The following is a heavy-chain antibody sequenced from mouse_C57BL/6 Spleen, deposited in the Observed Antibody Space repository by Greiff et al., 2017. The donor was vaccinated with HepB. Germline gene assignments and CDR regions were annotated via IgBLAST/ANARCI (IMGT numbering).Heavy chain of an antibody. CDR2: IHPNSGST. J-gene: IGHJ3*01. CDR3: AGGYDGGTWFAY. Sequence: QVHVKQPGAELVKPGASVKLSCKASGYTFTSYWMHWVKQRPGQGLEWIGMIHPNSGSTNYNEKFKSKATLTVDKSSSTAYMQLSSLTSEDSAVYYCAGGYDGGTWFAYWGQGTLVTVSA. CDR1: GYTFTSYW. V-gene: IGHV1-64*01. D-gene: IGHD2-2*01.